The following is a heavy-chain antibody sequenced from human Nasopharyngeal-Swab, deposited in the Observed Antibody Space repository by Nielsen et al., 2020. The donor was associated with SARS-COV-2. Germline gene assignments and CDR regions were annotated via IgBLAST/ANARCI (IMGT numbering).Heavy chain of an antibody. CDR3: ARESAYYYGSGYYFDY. V-gene: IGHV3-66*01. CDR1: GFTVSSNY. CDR2: IYSGGST. Sequence: GALKISCAASGFTVSSNYMSWVRQAPGKGLAWVSVIYSGGSTYYADSVKGRFTISRDNSKNTLYLQMNSLRAEDTAVYYCARESAYYYGSGYYFDYWGQGTLVTVSS. J-gene: IGHJ4*02. D-gene: IGHD3-10*01.